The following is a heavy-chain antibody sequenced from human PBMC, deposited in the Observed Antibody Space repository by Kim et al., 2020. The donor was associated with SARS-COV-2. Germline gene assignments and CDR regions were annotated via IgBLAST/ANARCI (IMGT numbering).Heavy chain of an antibody. V-gene: IGHV3-30-3*01. Sequence: GGSLRLSCAASGFTFSSYAMHWVRQAPGKGLEWVAVISYDGSNKYYADSVKGRFTISRDNSKNTLYLQMNSLRAEDTAVYYCAREGCSSTSCYFYYYYY. J-gene: IGHJ6*03. D-gene: IGHD2-2*01. CDR3: AREGCSSTSCYFYYYYY. CDR1: GFTFSSYA. CDR2: ISYDGSNK.